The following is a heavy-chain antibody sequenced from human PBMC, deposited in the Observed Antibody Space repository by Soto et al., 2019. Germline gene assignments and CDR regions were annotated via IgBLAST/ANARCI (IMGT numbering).Heavy chain of an antibody. CDR2: IYYSGST. D-gene: IGHD7-27*01. Sequence: SETLSLTCTVSGGTISSYYWSWIRQPPGKGLEWIGYIYYSGSTNYNPSLKSRVTISVDTAKNQFSLKLSSVTAADTAVYYGARAKTGILDYWGQGTLVTVSS. CDR3: ARAKTGILDY. V-gene: IGHV4-59*01. J-gene: IGHJ4*02. CDR1: GGTISSYY.